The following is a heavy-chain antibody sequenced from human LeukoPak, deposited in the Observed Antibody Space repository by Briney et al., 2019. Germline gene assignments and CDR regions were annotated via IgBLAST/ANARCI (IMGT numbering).Heavy chain of an antibody. CDR1: GFTFSSYG. Sequence: PGGSLRLSCAASGFTFSSYGMHWVRQAPGKGLEWVAVIWYDGSNKYYADSVKGRFTISRDNSKNTLYLQMDSLRAEDTAVYYCAGGSGWYVDYWGQGTLVTVSS. J-gene: IGHJ4*02. D-gene: IGHD6-19*01. V-gene: IGHV3-33*01. CDR2: IWYDGSNK. CDR3: AGGSGWYVDY.